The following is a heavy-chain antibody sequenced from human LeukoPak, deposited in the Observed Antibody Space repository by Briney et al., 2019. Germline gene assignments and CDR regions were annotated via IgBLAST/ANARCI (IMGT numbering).Heavy chain of an antibody. V-gene: IGHV3-23*01. CDR3: ARALTIDY. CDR2: ISGSGSRT. CDR1: GFTLSSYA. J-gene: IGHJ4*02. Sequence: GGSLRLSCAASGFTLSSYAMSWVRQAPGKGLEWVSGISGSGSRTYYADSVRGRFTISRDNAKNSLYLQMNSLRAEDTAVYYCARALTIDYWGQGTLVTVSS.